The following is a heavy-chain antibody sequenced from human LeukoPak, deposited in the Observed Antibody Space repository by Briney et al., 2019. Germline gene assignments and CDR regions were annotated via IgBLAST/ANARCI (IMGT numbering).Heavy chain of an antibody. Sequence: GGSLRLSCAASGFTFSNYPMHWVRQAPGKGLEWVTMISHDESRKFYAVSVRGRFTVSRVNSKNTLFLHMSSLGPEDTAVYYCARGAGFAEPLPEYWGQGTLLTVSS. J-gene: IGHJ4*02. V-gene: IGHV3-30-3*01. D-gene: IGHD1-14*01. CDR1: GFTFSNYP. CDR3: ARGAGFAEPLPEY. CDR2: ISHDESRK.